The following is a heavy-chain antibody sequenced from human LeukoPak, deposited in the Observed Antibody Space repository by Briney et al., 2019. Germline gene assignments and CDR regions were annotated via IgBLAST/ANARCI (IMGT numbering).Heavy chain of an antibody. CDR1: GFTFSSYA. D-gene: IGHD3-10*01. J-gene: IGHJ5*02. V-gene: IGHV3-23*01. Sequence: PGGSLRLSCAASGFTFSSYAMSWVRQAPGKGLEWVSAISGSGGSTYYADSVKGRFTISRDNSKNMLYLQMNSLRAEDTAVYYCAKDHPRYYGSGSFQLRFDPWGQGTLVTVSS. CDR2: ISGSGGST. CDR3: AKDHPRYYGSGSFQLRFDP.